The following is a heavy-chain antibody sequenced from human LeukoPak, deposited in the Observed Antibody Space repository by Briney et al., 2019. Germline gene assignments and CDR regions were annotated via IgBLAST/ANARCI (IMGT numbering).Heavy chain of an antibody. CDR3: ARGEAAAGVLSGPFDY. Sequence: SETLSLTCTVSGGSISSGDYYWSWIRQPPGKGLEWIGYIYYSGSTYYNPSLKSRVTISVDTPKNQFSLKLSSVTAADTAVYYCARGEAAAGVLSGPFDYWGQGTLVTVSS. V-gene: IGHV4-30-4*01. J-gene: IGHJ4*02. D-gene: IGHD6-13*01. CDR1: GGSISSGDYY. CDR2: IYYSGST.